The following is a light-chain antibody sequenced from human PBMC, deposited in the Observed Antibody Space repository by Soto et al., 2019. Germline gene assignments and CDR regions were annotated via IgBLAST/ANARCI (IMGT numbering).Light chain of an antibody. CDR1: NSNLGAGYD. CDR3: QAYDYSLTAFV. J-gene: IGLJ3*02. CDR2: GNR. Sequence: QYVLTQPPSVSGAPGQRVTISGTGNNSNLGAGYDVHWYQQLPGAAPQLVVFGNRNRPSGVPERFSGPKSGTSASLAITGLQAEDEADYYCQAYDYSLTAFVFGGGTKLTVL. V-gene: IGLV1-40*01.